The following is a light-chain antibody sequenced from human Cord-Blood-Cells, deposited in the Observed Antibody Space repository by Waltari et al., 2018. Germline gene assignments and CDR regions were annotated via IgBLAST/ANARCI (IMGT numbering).Light chain of an antibody. V-gene: IGKV3-20*01. J-gene: IGKJ2*01. Sequence: EIALTQPPGSMSLSPGESATLSCRASQSVSSSYLAWYQQKPGQAPRLLIYGASSRATGIPYRFSGSGSGTDFTLTISRLEPEDFAVYYCQQYGSSPPNTFGQGTKLEIK. CDR2: GAS. CDR3: QQYGSSPPNT. CDR1: QSVSSSY.